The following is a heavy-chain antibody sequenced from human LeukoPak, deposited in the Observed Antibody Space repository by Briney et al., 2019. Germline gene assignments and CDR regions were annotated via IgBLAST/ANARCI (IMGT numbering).Heavy chain of an antibody. Sequence: ASVKVSGKASGYTFTSHGISWVRQAPGQGLEWMGWISAYNGNTNYAQKFQGRVTMTRDTSISTAYMELSRLRSDDTAVYYCARVLMSQYYYGSGSYLEAFDVWRQGTMVTVSS. CDR3: ARVLMSQYYYGSGSYLEAFDV. J-gene: IGHJ3*01. V-gene: IGHV1-18*01. CDR1: GYTFTSHG. D-gene: IGHD3-10*01. CDR2: ISAYNGNT.